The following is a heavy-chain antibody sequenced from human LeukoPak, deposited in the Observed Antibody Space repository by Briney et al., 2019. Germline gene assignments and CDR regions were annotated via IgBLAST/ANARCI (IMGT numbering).Heavy chain of an antibody. V-gene: IGHV3-74*01. J-gene: IGHJ4*02. D-gene: IGHD6-19*01. Sequence: AGSLSLSCAASGFTFSSYCMHWVRHGPGKGLVWVSRTKSDGSTNYADSVKGRFTISRDNAKNTLSLQMNSLRADDTAVYYWAKNPNRSGWYQDYWGQGTLVSVSS. CDR3: AKNPNRSGWYQDY. CDR2: TKSDGST. CDR1: GFTFSSYC.